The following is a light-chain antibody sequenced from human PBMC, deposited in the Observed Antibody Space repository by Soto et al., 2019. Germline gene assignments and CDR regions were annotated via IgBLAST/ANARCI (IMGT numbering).Light chain of an antibody. V-gene: IGKV3-20*01. CDR1: QRVSSN. Sequence: EIVLTQSPATLSVSPGERATLSCRASQRVSSNLAWYQQKPGQAPRLLIYGASTRATGIPARFSGSASGTEFTLTISRLEPEDSAVYYCQQYGSSPTWTFGQGTKVDIK. CDR3: QQYGSSPTWT. CDR2: GAS. J-gene: IGKJ1*01.